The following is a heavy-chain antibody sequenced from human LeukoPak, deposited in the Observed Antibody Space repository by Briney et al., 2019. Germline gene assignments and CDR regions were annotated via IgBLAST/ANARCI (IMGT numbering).Heavy chain of an antibody. CDR2: IKPDGGEK. Sequence: GGSLRLSCAASGFTFRSYWMTWVRQAPGKGLEWVANIKPDGGEKYYADSVKGRFTISRDNAKNSMYLQMNSLRDEGTAVYYCATIVPGYGSRWVYFDNWGQGTLVTVSS. V-gene: IGHV3-7*01. J-gene: IGHJ4*02. CDR3: ATIVPGYGSRWVYFDN. CDR1: GFTFRSYW. D-gene: IGHD6-13*01.